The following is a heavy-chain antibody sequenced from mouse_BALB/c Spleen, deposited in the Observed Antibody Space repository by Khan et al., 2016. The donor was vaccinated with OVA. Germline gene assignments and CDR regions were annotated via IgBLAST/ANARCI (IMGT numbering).Heavy chain of an antibody. V-gene: IGHV1-9*01. CDR2: ILPGSSST. J-gene: IGHJ1*01. D-gene: IGHD2-3*01. CDR1: GYTFSCYW. Sequence: QVQLQQSGAELMKPGASVKISCKATGYTFSCYWIEWVKQRPGHGLEWIGEILPGSSSTKYNEKFKGKATFTADTSSNTAYMQLSSLTSEDSAVYYCARYDNHWYFDGWGAGTTVTVSS. CDR3: ARYDNHWYFDG.